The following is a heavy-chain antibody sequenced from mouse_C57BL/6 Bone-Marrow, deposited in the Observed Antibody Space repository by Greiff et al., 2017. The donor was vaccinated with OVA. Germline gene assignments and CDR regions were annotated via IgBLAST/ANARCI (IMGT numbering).Heavy chain of an antibody. V-gene: IGHV10-1*01. CDR2: IRSKSNNYAT. J-gene: IGHJ4*01. Sequence: EVKLVESGGGLVQPKGSLKLSCAASGFSFNTYAMNWVRQAPGKGMEWVARIRSKSNNYATYYADSVKDRFTISRDDSESMLYLQMNNLKTEDTAMYYCVASGNYGSSPLYAMDYWGQGTSVTVSS. CDR3: VASGNYGSSPLYAMDY. CDR1: GFSFNTYA. D-gene: IGHD1-1*01.